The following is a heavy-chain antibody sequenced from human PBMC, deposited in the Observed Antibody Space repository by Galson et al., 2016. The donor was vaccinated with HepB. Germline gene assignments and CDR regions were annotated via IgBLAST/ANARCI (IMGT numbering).Heavy chain of an antibody. V-gene: IGHV3-23*01. CDR1: GFTFSSYA. Sequence: LRLSCAASGFTFSSYAMSWVRQAPGKGLEWVSGISGRGGSTYYTDSVKGRFTISRDNSKNTLYPQMNSLRAEDAAVYFCARDLAPFNFDYWGQGTLVTVSS. J-gene: IGHJ4*02. CDR3: ARDLAPFNFDY. D-gene: IGHD3-16*01. CDR2: ISGRGGST.